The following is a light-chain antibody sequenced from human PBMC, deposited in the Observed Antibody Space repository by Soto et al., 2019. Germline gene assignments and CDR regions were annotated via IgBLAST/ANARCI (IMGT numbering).Light chain of an antibody. CDR1: QNIGGY. CDR3: QQRASWPLT. Sequence: EIVLTQSPATLSLSPGERATLSCRASQNIGGYLAWYQLRPGQVPRLLIFDAASRATGIPDRVSGSGSGTDFTLTISRLEPEDFAVYYCQQRASWPLTFGGGTKVDIK. J-gene: IGKJ4*01. CDR2: DAA. V-gene: IGKV3-11*01.